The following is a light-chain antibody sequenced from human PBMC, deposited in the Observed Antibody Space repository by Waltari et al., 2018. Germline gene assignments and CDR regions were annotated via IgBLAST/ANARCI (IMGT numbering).Light chain of an antibody. CDR3: QSYDSRLTSYV. CDR2: DNN. J-gene: IGLJ1*01. Sequence: QSVLTQPPSVSGAPGQRVTISCTGSSSNIGAGYDIQWYQQIPGAAPKLLMYDNNNRPSGVPDRFSASKSGTSASLAITGLQAEDEADYYCQSYDSRLTSYVFVTGTKVTVL. V-gene: IGLV1-40*01. CDR1: SSNIGAGYD.